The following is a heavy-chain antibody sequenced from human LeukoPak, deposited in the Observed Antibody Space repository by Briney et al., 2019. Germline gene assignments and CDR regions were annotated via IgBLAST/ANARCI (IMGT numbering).Heavy chain of an antibody. D-gene: IGHD6-6*01. J-gene: IGHJ1*01. Sequence: PSETLSLTCAVYGGSFSGYYWSWIRQPPGKGLEWIGEINHSGSTNYNPSLKSRVTISVDTSKNQFSLKLSSVTAADTAVYYCVDSSSWEYFQHWGQGTLVTVSS. CDR3: VDSSSWEYFQH. V-gene: IGHV4-34*01. CDR1: GGSFSGYY. CDR2: INHSGST.